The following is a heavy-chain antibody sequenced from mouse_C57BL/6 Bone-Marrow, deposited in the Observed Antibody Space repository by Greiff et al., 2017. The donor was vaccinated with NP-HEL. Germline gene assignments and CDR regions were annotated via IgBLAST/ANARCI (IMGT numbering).Heavy chain of an antibody. J-gene: IGHJ1*03. CDR1: GFNIKDYY. V-gene: IGHV14-1*01. D-gene: IGHD2-1*01. CDR3: TTRVYGKGDWYFDV. Sequence: EVQLQQSGAELVRPGASVKLSCTASGFNIKDYYMHWVKQRPEQGLEWIGRIDPEDGDTEYAPKFQGKATMTADTSSNTAYLQLSSLTSEDTAVYYCTTRVYGKGDWYFDVWGTGTTVTVSS. CDR2: IDPEDGDT.